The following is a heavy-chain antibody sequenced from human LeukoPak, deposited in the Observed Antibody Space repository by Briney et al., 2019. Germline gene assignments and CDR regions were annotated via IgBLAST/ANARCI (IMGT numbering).Heavy chain of an antibody. CDR1: GLTFSTSG. CDR2: IGPTGSDR. V-gene: IGHV3-21*06. CDR3: ATETNGRHYDY. Sequence: GGSLRLSCTASGLTFSTSGFNWVRQAPGKGLEWDASIGPTGSDRYHADSIKGRFTISRDNANNFLYLQMNSLRAEDTAVYYCATETNGRHYDYWGQGTLLTVSS. J-gene: IGHJ4*02. D-gene: IGHD1-14*01.